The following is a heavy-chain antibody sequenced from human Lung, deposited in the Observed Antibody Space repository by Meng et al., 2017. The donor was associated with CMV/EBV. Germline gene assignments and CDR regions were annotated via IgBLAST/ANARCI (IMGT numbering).Heavy chain of an antibody. CDR1: GDSITNHNG. D-gene: IGHD3-10*01. V-gene: IGHV4-4*02. Sequence: RQAGPALGKRSEPLSPTCAVSGDSITNHNGWAWVRQPPGKGLEWIGEIPHRGSSAYNPSLKSRVSMSIDKSKNQFSLKLTSVTAADTAVYHCLRRSGGSVWGQGTLVTVSS. J-gene: IGHJ1*01. CDR2: IPHRGSS. CDR3: LRRSGGSV.